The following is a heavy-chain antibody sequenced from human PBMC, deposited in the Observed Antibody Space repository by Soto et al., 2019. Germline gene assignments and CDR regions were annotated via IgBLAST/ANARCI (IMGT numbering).Heavy chain of an antibody. V-gene: IGHV3-30-3*01. CDR2: ISYDGSNK. CDR1: GFTFSSYA. J-gene: IGHJ5*02. D-gene: IGHD4-17*01. CDR3: ARGYDYGGKDWFDP. Sequence: QVQLVESGGGVVQPGRSLRLSCAASGFTFSSYAMHWVRQAPGKGLEWVAVISYDGSNKYYADSVKGRFTISRDNSKNTLYLQMNSLTAEDKAVYYCARGYDYGGKDWFDPWGQGTLVTVSS.